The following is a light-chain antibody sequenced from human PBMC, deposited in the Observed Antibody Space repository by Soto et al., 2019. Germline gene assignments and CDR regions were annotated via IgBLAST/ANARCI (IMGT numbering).Light chain of an antibody. J-gene: IGKJ2*01. CDR1: QGISNY. Sequence: DIQMTQSPSSLSASVGDRVHIXCGASQGISNYLAWYQQKPGKVPKLLIYAASTLQSGFPSRFSGSGPGTDFTLTISSLQPEDGATYYCQKHNSAPNTFGQGTKLEIK. V-gene: IGKV1-27*01. CDR3: QKHNSAPNT. CDR2: AAS.